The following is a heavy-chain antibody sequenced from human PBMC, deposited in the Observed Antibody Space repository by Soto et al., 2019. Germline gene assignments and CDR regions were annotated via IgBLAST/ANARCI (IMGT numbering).Heavy chain of an antibody. CDR1: GFTFSSYA. Sequence: QVQLVESGGGVVQPGRSLRLSCAASGFTFSSYAMHWVRQAPGKGLEWVAVMSYDGSNKYYADSVKGRFTISRDNSKNTRYLQMNSLRAEDTAVYYCAREDYSKFRFRYYYYGMDVWGQGTTVTVSS. CDR3: AREDYSKFRFRYYYYGMDV. CDR2: MSYDGSNK. V-gene: IGHV3-30-3*01. J-gene: IGHJ6*02. D-gene: IGHD4-4*01.